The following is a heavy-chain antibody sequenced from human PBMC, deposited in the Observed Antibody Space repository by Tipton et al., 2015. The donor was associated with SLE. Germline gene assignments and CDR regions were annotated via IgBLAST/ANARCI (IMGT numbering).Heavy chain of an antibody. V-gene: IGHV3-23*01. D-gene: IGHD3-3*02. CDR3: ASSLLDYFDY. CDR2: ISGSGVGT. J-gene: IGHJ4*02. CDR1: GFTFSGYA. Sequence: GSLRLSCAASGFTFSGYAMSWVRQAPGKGLEWVSSISGSGVGTYYADSVKGRFTISRDNSKNTLYLQMNSLRAEDTAVYYCASSLLDYFDYWGQGTLVTVSS.